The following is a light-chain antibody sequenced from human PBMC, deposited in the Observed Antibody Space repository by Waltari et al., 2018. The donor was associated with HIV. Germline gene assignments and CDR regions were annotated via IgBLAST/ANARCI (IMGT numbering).Light chain of an antibody. CDR2: DAS. J-gene: IGKJ5*01. CDR1: QSVYKNS. V-gene: IGKV3-20*01. CDR3: QQYGSSPRGIT. Sequence: IVLTQTPATLSLSPGASVSLSCRASQSVYKNSVAWYQYRPGHAPRLLIYDASIRATGVPDRFRGSGSGTDCTLAISRLQPEDFAVYYCQQYGSSPRGITFGQGTRLEIK.